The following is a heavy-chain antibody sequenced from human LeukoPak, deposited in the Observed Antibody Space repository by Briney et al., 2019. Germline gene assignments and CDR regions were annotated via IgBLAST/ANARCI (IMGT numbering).Heavy chain of an antibody. J-gene: IGHJ4*02. CDR1: GFTFSSYA. Sequence: GVSLRLSCAAAGFTFSSYAMSWVRQAPGKGLEWVSAISGSGGSTYYADSVKGRFTISRDNSKNTLYLQMNSLRAGDTAVYYCAKAIVLMVYAPYWDQGTLVTVSS. V-gene: IGHV3-23*01. CDR3: AKAIVLMVYAPY. D-gene: IGHD2-8*01. CDR2: ISGSGGST.